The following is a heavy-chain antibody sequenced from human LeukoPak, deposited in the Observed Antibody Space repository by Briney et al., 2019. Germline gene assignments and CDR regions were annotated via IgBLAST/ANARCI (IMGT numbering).Heavy chain of an antibody. CDR1: GFTFSSYS. J-gene: IGHJ4*02. V-gene: IGHV3-21*01. Sequence: GGSLRLSCAASGFTFSSYSMNWVRQAPGKGLEWVSSISSSSSYIYYADSVKGRFTISRDNAKNSLYLQMDSLRAEDTAVYYCARAPDDYDFWSGYYTTWRYFDYWGQGTLVTVSS. CDR3: ARAPDDYDFWSGYYTTWRYFDY. D-gene: IGHD3-3*01. CDR2: ISSSSSYI.